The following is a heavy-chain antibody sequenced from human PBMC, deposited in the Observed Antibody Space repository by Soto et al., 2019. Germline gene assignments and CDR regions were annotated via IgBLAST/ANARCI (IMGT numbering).Heavy chain of an antibody. V-gene: IGHV4-59*08. Sequence: QVQLQESGPGLVKPSETLSLTCTVSGGSISSYYWSWIRQPPGKGLEWIGYIYYSGSTNYNPSLKSRVTISVDTSKNQFSLKLSSVTAADTAVYYCASQAVAGTLGAFDIWGQGTMVTVSS. D-gene: IGHD6-19*01. J-gene: IGHJ3*02. CDR1: GGSISSYY. CDR2: IYYSGST. CDR3: ASQAVAGTLGAFDI.